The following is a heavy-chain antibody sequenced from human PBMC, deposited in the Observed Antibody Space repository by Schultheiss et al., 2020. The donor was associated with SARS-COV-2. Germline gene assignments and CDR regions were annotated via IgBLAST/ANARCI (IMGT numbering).Heavy chain of an antibody. CDR2: IGNDRDT. V-gene: IGHV3-23*01. J-gene: IGHJ6*02. Sequence: GESLKISCAASGFTFSTNAMAWVRQAPGKGLEWVSGIGNDRDTYYADSVKGRFTISRDISMNTLYLQMNSLTAEDTALYYCAKDLHNFGLDVWGRGATVTVSS. CDR1: GFTFSTNA. CDR3: AKDLHNFGLDV.